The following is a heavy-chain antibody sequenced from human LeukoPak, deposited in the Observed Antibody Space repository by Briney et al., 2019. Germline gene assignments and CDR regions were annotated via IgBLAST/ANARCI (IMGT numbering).Heavy chain of an antibody. CDR3: ARHRAGYHVDW. CDR1: GGSISNITNSNW. CDR2: HYYSGST. Sequence: SETLSLTCAVSGGSISNITNSNWWSWVRQPPGKGLEWVGSHYYSGSTYYNPSLKSRVTISVDTSKNQFSLKLNSVTAADTSVYYCARHRAGYHVDWWGQGTLVTVSS. J-gene: IGHJ4*02. V-gene: IGHV4-39*01. D-gene: IGHD3-9*01.